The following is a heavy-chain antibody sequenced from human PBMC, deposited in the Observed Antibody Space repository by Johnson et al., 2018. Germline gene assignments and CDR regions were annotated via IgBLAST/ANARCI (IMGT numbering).Heavy chain of an antibody. D-gene: IGHD5-12*01. Sequence: VQLVESGGCFVKPGGSLRLSCAASGFTFSNAWMNWVRQTPGKGLEWVARITIKIDGDTTDYAALVEGRFTISREFSKNTLYLQMASLKAEDTAVYYCTTAVAPITTSLAYGGQGTLVTVSS. V-gene: IGHV3-15*07. CDR2: ITIKIDGDTT. CDR1: GFTFSNAW. CDR3: TTAVAPITTSLAY. J-gene: IGHJ4*02.